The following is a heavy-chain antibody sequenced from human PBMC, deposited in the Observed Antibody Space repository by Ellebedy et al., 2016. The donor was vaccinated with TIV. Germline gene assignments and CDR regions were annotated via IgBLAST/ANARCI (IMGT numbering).Heavy chain of an antibody. CDR2: INAGNGNT. D-gene: IGHD6-13*01. V-gene: IGHV1-3*01. Sequence: AASVKVSCKASGYTFTSYAMHWVRQASGQRLEWMGWINAGNGNTKYSQKFQGRVTITRDTSESTAYMELSSLRSEDTAVYYCARSNKAAYYYYGMDVWGQGTTVTVSS. CDR3: ARSNKAAYYYYGMDV. CDR1: GYTFTSYA. J-gene: IGHJ6*02.